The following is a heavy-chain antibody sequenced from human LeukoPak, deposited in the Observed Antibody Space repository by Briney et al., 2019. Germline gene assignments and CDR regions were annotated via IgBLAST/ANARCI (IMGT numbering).Heavy chain of an antibody. D-gene: IGHD3-10*02. Sequence: PGGSLRLSCAASGFTFSTYSMNWVRQAPGKGLEWVSYTDTGTSTIYYADSVKGRFTISRDNAKNSLYLQMNSLRAEDTAVYYCAELGITMIGGVWGKGTTVTISS. CDR2: TDTGTSTI. J-gene: IGHJ6*04. CDR1: GFTFSTYS. V-gene: IGHV3-48*04. CDR3: AELGITMIGGV.